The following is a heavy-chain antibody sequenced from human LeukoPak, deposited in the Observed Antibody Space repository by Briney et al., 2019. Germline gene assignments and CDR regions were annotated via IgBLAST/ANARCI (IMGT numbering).Heavy chain of an antibody. CDR3: AHNAKYYHFWSGYYVFDY. CDR1: GFSLSTSGVG. Sequence: SGPTLVNPTQTLTLTCTFSGFSLSTSGVGVGWIRQPPGKALEWLALIYWNDDKRYSPSLKSRLTITKDTSKNQVVLTMTNMDPVDTATYYCAHNAKYYHFWSGYYVFDYWGQGTLVTVSS. D-gene: IGHD3-3*01. J-gene: IGHJ4*02. V-gene: IGHV2-5*01. CDR2: IYWNDDK.